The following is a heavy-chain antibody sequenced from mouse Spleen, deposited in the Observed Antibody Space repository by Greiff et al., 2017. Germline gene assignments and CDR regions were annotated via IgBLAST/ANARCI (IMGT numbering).Heavy chain of an antibody. CDR3: ARHHYYGYYFDY. Sequence: VQLKESGGGLVKPGGSLKLSCAASGFTFSSYAMSWVRQTPEKRLEWVATISSGGSYTYYPDSVKGRFTISRDNAKNTLYLQMSSLRSEDTAMYYCARHHYYGYYFDYWGQGTTLTVSS. D-gene: IGHD1-2*01. J-gene: IGHJ2*01. V-gene: IGHV5-9-3*01. CDR2: ISSGGSYT. CDR1: GFTFSSYA.